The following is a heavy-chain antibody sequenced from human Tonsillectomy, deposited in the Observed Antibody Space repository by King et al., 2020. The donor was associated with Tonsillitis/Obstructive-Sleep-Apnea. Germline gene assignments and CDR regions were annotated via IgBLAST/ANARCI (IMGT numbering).Heavy chain of an antibody. CDR1: GGSFSGYY. J-gene: IGHJ6*03. V-gene: IGHV4-34*01. CDR2: INHSGRT. Sequence: VQLQQWGAGLLKPSETLSLTCGVYGGSFSGYYWSWIRQPPGKGLEWIGEINHSGRTVYNASLKSQVTISRDTSKNQFSLRLASVTAADTAVYYCGTNAGDYYYYMDVWGKGTTVTVSS. D-gene: IGHD2-2*01. CDR3: GTNAGDYYYYMDV.